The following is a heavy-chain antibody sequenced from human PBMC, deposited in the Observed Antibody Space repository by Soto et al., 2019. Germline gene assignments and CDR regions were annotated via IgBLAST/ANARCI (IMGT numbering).Heavy chain of an antibody. J-gene: IGHJ4*02. CDR2: ISYDGSNK. D-gene: IGHD2-15*01. V-gene: IGHV3-30*18. CDR3: AKETYSGPLDY. Sequence: QVQLVESGGGVVQPGRSLRLSCAASGFTFSSYGMHWVRQAPGKGLEWVAVISYDGSNKYYADSVKGRFTISRDNSKNTLYRQMNSLRAEDTAVYCCAKETYSGPLDYWGQGTLVTVSS. CDR1: GFTFSSYG.